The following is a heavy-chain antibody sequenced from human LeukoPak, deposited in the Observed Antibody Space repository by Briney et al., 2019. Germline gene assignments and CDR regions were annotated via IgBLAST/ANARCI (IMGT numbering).Heavy chain of an antibody. Sequence: GGSLRLSCAASGFTFSGYWMSWVRQAPGKGLEWVANIKQDGSEKYYVDSVKGRFTISRDNAKNSLYLQMNSLRVEDMAVYYCARPAIMMATIPTVAFDIWGQGTMVTVSS. J-gene: IGHJ3*02. V-gene: IGHV3-7*01. CDR3: ARPAIMMATIPTVAFDI. CDR2: IKQDGSEK. CDR1: GFTFSGYW. D-gene: IGHD5-24*01.